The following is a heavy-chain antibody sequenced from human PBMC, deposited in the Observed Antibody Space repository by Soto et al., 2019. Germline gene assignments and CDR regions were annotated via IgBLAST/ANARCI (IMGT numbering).Heavy chain of an antibody. J-gene: IGHJ4*02. CDR2: INPNSGGT. D-gene: IGHD4-17*01. CDR1: GYTFTGYY. Sequence: ASVKVSCKASGYTFTGYYMHWVRQAPGQGLEWMGWINPNSGGTNDAQKFQGWVTMTRDTSISTAYMELSRLRSDDTAVYYCAGGGPDYGDYPFDYWGQGTLVTVSS. V-gene: IGHV1-2*04. CDR3: AGGGPDYGDYPFDY.